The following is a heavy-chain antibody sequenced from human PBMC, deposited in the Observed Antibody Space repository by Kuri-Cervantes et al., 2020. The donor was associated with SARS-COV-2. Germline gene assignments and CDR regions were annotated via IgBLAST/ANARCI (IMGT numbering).Heavy chain of an antibody. CDR2: IYYSGST. Sequence: LSCAVSGGSISSGGYSWSWIRQPPGKGLEWIGYIYYSGSTYYNPSLKSRVTISVDTSKNQFSLKLSSVTAADTAVYYCAREVVYYYYYMDVWGKGTTVTVSS. J-gene: IGHJ6*03. CDR3: AREVVYYYYYMDV. V-gene: IGHV4-30-4*07. D-gene: IGHD2-2*01. CDR1: GGSISSGGYS.